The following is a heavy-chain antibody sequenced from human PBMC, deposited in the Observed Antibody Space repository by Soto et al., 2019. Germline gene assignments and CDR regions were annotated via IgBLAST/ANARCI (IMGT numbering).Heavy chain of an antibody. CDR3: ARDLSDYNGMDV. D-gene: IGHD3-16*02. CDR1: GGSISSGNYY. J-gene: IGHJ6*02. V-gene: IGHV4-30-4*01. Sequence: SETLSLTCTVSGGSISSGNYYWCWIRQPPGKGLEWIGYISHSGTTYYNPSLKSRITISVDTSKNQFSLKLSSVTAADTAVYYCARDLSDYNGMDVWGQGTTVTVSS. CDR2: ISHSGTT.